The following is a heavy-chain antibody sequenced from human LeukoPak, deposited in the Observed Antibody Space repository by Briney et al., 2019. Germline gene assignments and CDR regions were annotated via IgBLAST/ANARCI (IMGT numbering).Heavy chain of an antibody. Sequence: PGGSLRLSCTASGFTFGYHAINWVRQAPGRGLEWVGFIRSQAYSGTTEYATSVKDRFTIPRDDSKSIAYLQMNSLKTEDTAVYYCTRDIVSISQPYYFDYWGQGTLVTVSS. D-gene: IGHD2-2*01. CDR2: IRSQAYSGTT. CDR1: GFTFGYHA. J-gene: IGHJ4*02. V-gene: IGHV3-49*04. CDR3: TRDIVSISQPYYFDY.